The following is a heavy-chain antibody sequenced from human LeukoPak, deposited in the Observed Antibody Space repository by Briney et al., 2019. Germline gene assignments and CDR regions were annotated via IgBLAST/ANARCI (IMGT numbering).Heavy chain of an antibody. Sequence: GESLRLSCAASGFTFNNYAVGWVSQAPGKGLEWVSTFTGSGGSTYYADSVKGRFTISRDNSKNTLYLQMNSLRAEDTAVYYCAKGSRSGGSYYFDFWGQGTLVTVSS. D-gene: IGHD2-15*01. V-gene: IGHV3-23*01. CDR2: FTGSGGST. CDR3: AKGSRSGGSYYFDF. CDR1: GFTFNNYA. J-gene: IGHJ4*02.